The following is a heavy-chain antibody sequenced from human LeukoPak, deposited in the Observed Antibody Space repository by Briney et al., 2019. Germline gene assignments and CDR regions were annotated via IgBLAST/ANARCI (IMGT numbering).Heavy chain of an antibody. CDR1: GGFFSSYY. Sequence: SETLSLTCTVSGGFFSSYYCNWIREPAGKGLECIGHIYTSGNTNYNPSLKSRVTKSVATSKKQFSLKLSYATAADTAVYYCAGAPTMSPYGMDVWGQGTTVTVSS. CDR3: AGAPTMSPYGMDV. V-gene: IGHV4-4*07. J-gene: IGHJ6*02. CDR2: IYTSGNT. D-gene: IGHD3-3*01.